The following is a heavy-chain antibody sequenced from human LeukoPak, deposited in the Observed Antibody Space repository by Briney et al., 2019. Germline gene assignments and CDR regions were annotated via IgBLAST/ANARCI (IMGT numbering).Heavy chain of an antibody. CDR2: TYHTATS. D-gene: IGHD3-22*01. J-gene: IGHJ4*02. Sequence: SETLSLTCTVSGGSVSSYYWGWIRQFPGKGLDFIGFTYHTATSNYNPSLKSRVGMSIDMSKNALYLNLSSVTAADTAIYYCARHSSGFYSPFFDYWGRGALVTVSS. CDR1: GGSVSSYY. V-gene: IGHV4-59*08. CDR3: ARHSSGFYSPFFDY.